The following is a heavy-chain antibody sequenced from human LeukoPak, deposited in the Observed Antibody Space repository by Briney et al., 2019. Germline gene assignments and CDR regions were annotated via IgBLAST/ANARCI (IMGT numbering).Heavy chain of an antibody. D-gene: IGHD3/OR15-3a*01. CDR3: ARGRGTGSYFHD. V-gene: IGHV4-34*01. CDR1: GGSFSGYY. J-gene: IGHJ4*03. CDR2: INRGGDT. Sequence: SETLSLTCAVYGGSFSGYYWGWIRQSPGKGLEWIGEINRGGDTNYNPFLKSRATISIDTSRNYFSLKLSSVTAADTAVYYCARGRGTGSYFHDWGQGTLVTVSS.